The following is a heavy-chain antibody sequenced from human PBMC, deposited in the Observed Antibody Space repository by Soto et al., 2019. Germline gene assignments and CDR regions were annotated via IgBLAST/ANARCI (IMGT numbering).Heavy chain of an antibody. D-gene: IGHD3-22*01. V-gene: IGHV3-21*01. CDR3: ARGRYYDSSGYYYDYYYYGMDV. CDR2: ISSSSSYI. Sequence: PVGSLRLSCAASGFTFSSYSMNWVRQAPGKGLEWVSSISSSSSYIYYADSVKGRFTISRDNAKNSLYLQMNSLRAEDTAVYYCARGRYYDSSGYYYDYYYYGMDVWGQGTTVTVSS. CDR1: GFTFSSYS. J-gene: IGHJ6*02.